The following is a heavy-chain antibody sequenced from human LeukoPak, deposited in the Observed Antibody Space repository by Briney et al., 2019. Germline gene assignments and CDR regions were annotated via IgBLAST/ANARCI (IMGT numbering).Heavy chain of an antibody. CDR3: ARRGATYYFDY. CDR2: IYYSGST. D-gene: IGHD3-10*01. Sequence: PSETLSLTCAVYGGSFSGYYWSWIRQPPGKGLEWIGSIYYSGSTYYNPSLKSRVTISVDTSKNQFSLKLSSVTAADTAVYYCARRGATYYFDYWGQGTLVTVSS. CDR1: GGSFSGYY. V-gene: IGHV4-34*01. J-gene: IGHJ4*02.